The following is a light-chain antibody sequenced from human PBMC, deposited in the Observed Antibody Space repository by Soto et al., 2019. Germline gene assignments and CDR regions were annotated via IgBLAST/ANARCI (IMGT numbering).Light chain of an antibody. CDR1: SREVGGYDY. CDR2: EVT. V-gene: IGLV2-8*01. J-gene: IGLJ1*01. Sequence: QSVPTQPPSASVSPCQSVSISCTGPSREVGGYDYVSWYQQHPGKAPKLLMYEVTIRPSGVSDRFSVSKSGNTASLTVSGLQAEDEADYYCSSYTGGNPTYVFGTGTKVTV. CDR3: SSYTGGNPTYV.